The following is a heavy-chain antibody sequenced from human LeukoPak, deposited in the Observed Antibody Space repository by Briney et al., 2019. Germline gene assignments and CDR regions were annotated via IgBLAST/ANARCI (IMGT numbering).Heavy chain of an antibody. D-gene: IGHD3-10*01. Sequence: GGSLRLSCAASGFTVSSNYMSWVRQAPGKGLEWVSVIYSGGSTYYADSVKGRFTISRDNSKNTLYLQMNSLRAEDTAVYYCANENYYGSGSYPDYWGQGTLVTVSS. CDR2: IYSGGST. CDR3: ANENYYGSGSYPDY. V-gene: IGHV3-66*01. J-gene: IGHJ4*02. CDR1: GFTVSSNY.